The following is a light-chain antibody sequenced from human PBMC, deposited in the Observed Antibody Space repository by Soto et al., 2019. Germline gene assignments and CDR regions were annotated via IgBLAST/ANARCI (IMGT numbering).Light chain of an antibody. J-gene: IGKJ1*01. Sequence: EIVMTQSPATLSVSPGERVSLSCRASQTITSNLAWYQQKPGQAPRLLIYGASTRATGVPARFSGSGSGTEFTLTISSLQSEDFALYYCQQYNNWPPATVGQGTKVEIK. V-gene: IGKV3-15*01. CDR1: QTITSN. CDR3: QQYNNWPPAT. CDR2: GAS.